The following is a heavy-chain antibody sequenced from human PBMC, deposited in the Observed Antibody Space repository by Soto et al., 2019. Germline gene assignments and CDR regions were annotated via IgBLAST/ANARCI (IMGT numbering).Heavy chain of an antibody. CDR3: ARDAVAMDY. D-gene: IGHD6-19*01. V-gene: IGHV3-30-3*01. Sequence: PVGSLRLSCAASEFTISSYAIHWVRQAPGKGLEWVAVISYDGSSKYNSDSVKGPFTISRDKSKNTVYLQMHSLTVEDTAAYYCARDAVAMDYWGRGTLVTVSS. CDR1: EFTISSYA. J-gene: IGHJ4*02. CDR2: ISYDGSSK.